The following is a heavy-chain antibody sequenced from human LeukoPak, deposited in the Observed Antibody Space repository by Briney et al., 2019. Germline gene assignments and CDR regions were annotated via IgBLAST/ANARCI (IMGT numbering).Heavy chain of an antibody. Sequence: GSVTVSRKVSGYTLTELSMHWVRQAPGKGGEGRGGFYPEEGEKIYAQKFQGRVTITEETSTDTAYMELSSLRSEDTAVYYCATVSTTIYYYVMDVWGQGTTVTVSS. V-gene: IGHV1-24*01. D-gene: IGHD4-11*01. J-gene: IGHJ6*02. CDR3: ATVSTTIYYYVMDV. CDR1: GYTLTELS. CDR2: FYPEEGEK.